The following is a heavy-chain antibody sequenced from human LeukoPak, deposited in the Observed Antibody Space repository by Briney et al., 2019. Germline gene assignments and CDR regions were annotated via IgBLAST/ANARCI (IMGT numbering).Heavy chain of an antibody. Sequence: ASETLSLTCTVSGGSISSGDYYWSWIRQPPGKGLEWIGYIYYSGSTYYNPSLKSRVTISVDTSKNQFSLKLSSVTAADTAVYYCARGEIVVVPAAIITWGQGTLVTVSS. CDR2: IYYSGST. CDR3: ARGEIVVVPAAIIT. V-gene: IGHV4-30-4*01. D-gene: IGHD2-2*02. J-gene: IGHJ5*02. CDR1: GGSISSGDYY.